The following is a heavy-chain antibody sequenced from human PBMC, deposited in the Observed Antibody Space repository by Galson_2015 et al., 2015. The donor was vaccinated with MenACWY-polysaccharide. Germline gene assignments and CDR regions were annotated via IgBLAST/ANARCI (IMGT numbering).Heavy chain of an antibody. Sequence: SVKVSCKASGYTFTGYYMHWVRQAPGQGLEWMGRINPNSGGTNYAQKFQGRVTMTRDTSISTAYMELSRLRSDDTAVYYCARSLQSPRSYGDANDAFDIWGQGTMVTVSS. CDR1: GYTFTGYY. D-gene: IGHD4-17*01. V-gene: IGHV1-2*06. CDR3: ARSLQSPRSYGDANDAFDI. CDR2: INPNSGGT. J-gene: IGHJ3*02.